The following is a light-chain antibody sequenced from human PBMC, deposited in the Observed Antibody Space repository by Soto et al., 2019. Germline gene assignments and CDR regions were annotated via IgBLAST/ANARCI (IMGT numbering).Light chain of an antibody. V-gene: IGLV2-14*03. CDR2: DVS. Sequence: QSAPTQPASVSGSPGQSITISCTGTSSDVRSHNCASWYQQHPGKAPKLIIYDVSNRPSGVSYRFSGSKSGNTASLTISGLQAEDEAAYYCSSCTSSNTFVFGTGTKLTVL. CDR1: SSDVRSHNC. CDR3: SSCTSSNTFV. J-gene: IGLJ1*01.